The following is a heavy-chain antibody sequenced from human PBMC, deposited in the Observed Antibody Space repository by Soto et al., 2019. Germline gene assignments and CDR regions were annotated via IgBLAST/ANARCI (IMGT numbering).Heavy chain of an antibody. CDR3: ARDLRGGVYFDY. CDR2: VNADNGDS. V-gene: IGHV1-3*01. D-gene: IGHD2-8*01. CDR1: GYTFTNYA. J-gene: IGHJ4*02. Sequence: QVQLVQSGAEVRAPGASVKVSCKTSGYTFTNYAMHWVRQAPGQRPEWMGWVNADNGDSKYSQKFQGRVTLTWDTSATTTYMELTSLTSADTAVYYCARDLRGGVYFDYWGQGTLVTVSS.